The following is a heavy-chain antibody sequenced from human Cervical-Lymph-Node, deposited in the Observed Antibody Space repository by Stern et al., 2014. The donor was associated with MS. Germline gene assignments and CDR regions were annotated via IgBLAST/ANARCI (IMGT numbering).Heavy chain of an antibody. J-gene: IGHJ3*02. CDR2: IYSGGST. CDR1: GGSISSGNYY. CDR3: ARGNYDVLTDNGGHGFDI. Sequence: QVQLQESGPGLVKPSQPLSLTCTVSGGSISSGNYYWSLIRQPAGEGLEWTGRIYSGGSTQYNPPPKSRVTMSSDPHHNPLSLLLNSVTAADTAVYYCARGNYDVLTDNGGHGFDIWGQGTMVTVSS. V-gene: IGHV4-61*02. D-gene: IGHD3-9*01.